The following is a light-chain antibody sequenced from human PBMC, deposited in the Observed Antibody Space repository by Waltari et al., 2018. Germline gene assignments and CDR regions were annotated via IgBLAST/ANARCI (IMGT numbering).Light chain of an antibody. V-gene: IGKV4-1*01. CDR2: WAS. CDR1: QSVLHTNNKDY. CDR3: QQYYSTPNT. J-gene: IGKJ2*01. Sequence: DIVMTQSPDSLGVSLGERATINCKSSQSVLHTNNKDYLAWYQQKPGQPPKLLIYWASTREFGVPDRFSGSGSGTSFTLTISSLQAEDVAVYYCQQYYSTPNTFGQGTALEIK.